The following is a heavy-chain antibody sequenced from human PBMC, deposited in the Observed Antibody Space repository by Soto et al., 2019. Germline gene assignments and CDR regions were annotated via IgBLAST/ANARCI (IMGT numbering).Heavy chain of an antibody. CDR1: GYTFTGYY. Sequence: ASVKVSCKASGYTFTGYYMHWVRQAPGQGLEWMGWINPNSGGTNYAQKFQGWVTMTRDTSISTAYMELSRLRSDDTAVYYCARGDCSGGSCYGYWGQGTLVTVSS. J-gene: IGHJ4*02. CDR2: INPNSGGT. D-gene: IGHD2-15*01. V-gene: IGHV1-2*04. CDR3: ARGDCSGGSCYGY.